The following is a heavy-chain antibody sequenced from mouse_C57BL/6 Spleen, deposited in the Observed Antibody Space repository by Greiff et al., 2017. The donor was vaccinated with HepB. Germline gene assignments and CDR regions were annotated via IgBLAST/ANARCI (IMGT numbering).Heavy chain of an antibody. V-gene: IGHV1-69*01. CDR3: ARPVGGAMDY. J-gene: IGHJ4*01. CDR2: IDPSDSYT. Sequence: VQLQQPGAELVMPGASVKLSCKASGYTFTSYWMHWVKQRPGQGLEWIGEIDPSDSYTNYNQKFKGKSTLTVDKSSSTAYMQLSSLTSEDAAVYYCARPVGGAMDYWGQGTSVTVSS. D-gene: IGHD1-1*02. CDR1: GYTFTSYW.